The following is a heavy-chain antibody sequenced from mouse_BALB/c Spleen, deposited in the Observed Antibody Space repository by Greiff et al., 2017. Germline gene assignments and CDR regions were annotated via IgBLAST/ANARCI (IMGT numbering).Heavy chain of an antibody. Sequence: EVKLMESGGGLVQPKGSLKLSCAASGFTFNTYAMNWVRQAPGKGLEWVARIRSKSNNYATYYADSVKDRFTISRDDSQSMLYLQMNNLKTEDTAMYYCVSPYGYDGGYAMDYWGQGTSVTVSS. CDR1: GFTFNTYA. CDR2: IRSKSNNYAT. D-gene: IGHD2-2*01. J-gene: IGHJ4*01. V-gene: IGHV10-1*02. CDR3: VSPYGYDGGYAMDY.